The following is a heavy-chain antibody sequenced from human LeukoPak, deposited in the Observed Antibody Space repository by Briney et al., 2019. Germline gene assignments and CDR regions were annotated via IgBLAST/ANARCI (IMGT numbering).Heavy chain of an antibody. CDR2: IIPIFGTA. CDR3: AREGRQWLVPGEDY. J-gene: IGHJ4*02. CDR1: GGTFSSYA. D-gene: IGHD6-19*01. Sequence: SVKVSCKASGGTFSSYAISWVRQAPGRGLEWMGGIIPIFGTANYAQKFQGRVTMTRNTSISTAYMELSSLRSEDTAVYYCAREGRQWLVPGEDYWGQRTLVTVSS. V-gene: IGHV1-69*05.